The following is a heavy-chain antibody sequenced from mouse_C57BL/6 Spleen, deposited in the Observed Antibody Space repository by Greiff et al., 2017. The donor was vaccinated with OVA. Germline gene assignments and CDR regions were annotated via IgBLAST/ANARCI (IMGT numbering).Heavy chain of an antibody. V-gene: IGHV3-1*01. CDR1: GYSITSGYD. CDR3: ARGGVTYFDY. D-gene: IGHD2-2*01. CDR2: ISYSGST. Sequence: EVQLQESGPGLVKPSQSLSLTCTVTGYSITSGYDWHWIRHFPGNKLEWMGYISYSGSTNYNPSLKSRISITHDTSKNHFFLKLNSVTTEDTATYYCARGGVTYFDYWGQGTTLTVSS. J-gene: IGHJ2*01.